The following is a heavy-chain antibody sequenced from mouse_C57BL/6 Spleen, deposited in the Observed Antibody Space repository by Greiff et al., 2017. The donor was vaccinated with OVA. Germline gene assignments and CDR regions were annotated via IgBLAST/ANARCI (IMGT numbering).Heavy chain of an antibody. CDR2: INPNYGTT. Sequence: VQLKQSGPELVKPGASVKISCKASGYSFTDYNMNWVKQSNGKSLEWIGVINPNYGTTSYNQKFKGKATLTVDQSSSTAYMQLNSLTSEDSAVYYCARGGGLRRDAPFDYWGQGTTLTVSS. CDR3: ARGGGLRRDAPFDY. V-gene: IGHV1-39*01. J-gene: IGHJ2*01. D-gene: IGHD2-4*01. CDR1: GYSFTDYN.